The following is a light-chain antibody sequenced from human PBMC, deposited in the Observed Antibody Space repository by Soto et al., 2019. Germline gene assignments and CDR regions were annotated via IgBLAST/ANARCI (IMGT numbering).Light chain of an antibody. CDR1: QGVTTN. J-gene: IGKJ5*01. CDR3: QQYNNWPFS. CDR2: DVS. V-gene: IGKV3-15*01. Sequence: IVLTQSPVTLSLSPGERATLSCRAGQGVTTNFAWYQQKSGQSPRLLIYDVSIRATGVPARFSGTGSETDFTLTISGLQSEDSAVYFCQQYNNWPFSFGQGTRLEIK.